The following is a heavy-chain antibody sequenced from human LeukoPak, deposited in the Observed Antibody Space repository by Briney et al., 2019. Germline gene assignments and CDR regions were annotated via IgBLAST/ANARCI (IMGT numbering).Heavy chain of an antibody. CDR2: IYYSGST. CDR1: GGSISSSSYY. D-gene: IGHD6-19*01. J-gene: IGHJ4*02. Sequence: SETLSLTCTVSGGSISSSSYYWGWIRQPPGKGLEWIGSIYYSGSTYYNPSLKSRVTISVDTSKNQFSLKLSSVTAADTAVYYCARSHGAVAVNFDYWGQGTLVTVSS. CDR3: ARSHGAVAVNFDY. V-gene: IGHV4-39*01.